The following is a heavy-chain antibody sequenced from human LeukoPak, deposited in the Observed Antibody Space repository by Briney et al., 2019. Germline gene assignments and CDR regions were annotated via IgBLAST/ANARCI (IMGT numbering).Heavy chain of an antibody. J-gene: IGHJ4*02. D-gene: IGHD3-10*01. CDR3: TRVGYGSTTFDY. Sequence: PGGSLRLSCAASGFTFSSYAMRWVRQAPGKGLEWVGFIKSKAYGGTTEYAASVKGRFTISRDDSKSIAYLQMNSLKTEDTALYYCTRVGYGSTTFDYWGQGTLVTVSS. CDR2: IKSKAYGGTT. V-gene: IGHV3-49*04. CDR1: GFTFSSYA.